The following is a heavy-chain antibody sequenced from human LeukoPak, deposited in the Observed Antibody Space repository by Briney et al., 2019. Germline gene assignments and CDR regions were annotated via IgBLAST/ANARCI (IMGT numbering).Heavy chain of an antibody. CDR1: GFLFKTFG. CDR2: IRYDGNNE. J-gene: IGHJ4*02. V-gene: IGHV3-30*02. CDR3: ASRERTTLGDY. Sequence: GGSLRLSCAASGFLFKTFGMNWVRQSPGKGLEWVALIRYDGNNEYYADSVKGRFTISRDNAKNSLYLQMNSLRAEDTAVYYCASRERTTLGDYWGQGTLVTVSS. D-gene: IGHD1-1*01.